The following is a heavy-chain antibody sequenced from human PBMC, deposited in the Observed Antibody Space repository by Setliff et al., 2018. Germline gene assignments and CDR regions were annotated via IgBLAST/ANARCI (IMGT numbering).Heavy chain of an antibody. CDR1: GFPITSGYY. CDR2: MYHGGNT. V-gene: IGHV4-38-2*02. J-gene: IGHJ6*03. CDR3: ARDLRGVGYMDV. Sequence: SETLSLTCAVSGFPITSGYYWGWVRQPPGMGLEWIASMYHGGNTYYNPSLESRVTISEDTSKNQFSLRLTSVTAADTAVYYWARDLRGVGYMDVWGKGATVTVSS. D-gene: IGHD3-10*01.